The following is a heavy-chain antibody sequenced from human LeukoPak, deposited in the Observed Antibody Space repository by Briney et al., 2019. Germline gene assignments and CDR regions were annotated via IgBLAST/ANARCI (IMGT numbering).Heavy chain of an antibody. D-gene: IGHD5-12*01. CDR3: AVDVVDFDY. Sequence: SETLSLTCTVSGGSISSSSYYWDWIRQPPGKGLGWIGSIYYSGGAYYNPSLKSRVTMSVDTYQHQFSLNLSSVTAADTAVYYCAVDVVDFDYWGQGTLVTVSS. J-gene: IGHJ4*02. CDR2: IYYSGGA. CDR1: GGSISSSSYY. V-gene: IGHV4-39*01.